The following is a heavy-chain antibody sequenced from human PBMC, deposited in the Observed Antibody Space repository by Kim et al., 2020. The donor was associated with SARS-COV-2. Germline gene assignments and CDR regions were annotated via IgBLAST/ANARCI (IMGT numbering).Heavy chain of an antibody. CDR1: GGSFSGYY. Sequence: SETLSLTCAVYGGSFSGYYWSWIRQPPGKGLEWIGEINHSGSTNYNPSLKSRVTISVDTSKNQFSLKLSSVTAADTAVYYCARASRYSSSWYGTGGWFDP. D-gene: IGHD6-13*01. V-gene: IGHV4-34*01. CDR3: ARASRYSSSWYGTGGWFDP. CDR2: INHSGST. J-gene: IGHJ5*02.